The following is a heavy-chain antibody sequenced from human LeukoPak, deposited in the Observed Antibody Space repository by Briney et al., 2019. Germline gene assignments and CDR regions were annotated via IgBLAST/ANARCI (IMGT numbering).Heavy chain of an antibody. Sequence: SSETLSLTCTVSGGSISSSSYYWSWIRQPAGKGLEWIGRIYTSGSTNYNPSLKSRVTMSVDTSKNQFSLKLSSVTAADTAVYYCARDSLLRFLEWSGVGGYYYGMDVWGQGTTVTVSS. D-gene: IGHD3-3*01. J-gene: IGHJ6*02. CDR2: IYTSGST. V-gene: IGHV4-61*02. CDR1: GGSISSSSYY. CDR3: ARDSLLRFLEWSGVGGYYYGMDV.